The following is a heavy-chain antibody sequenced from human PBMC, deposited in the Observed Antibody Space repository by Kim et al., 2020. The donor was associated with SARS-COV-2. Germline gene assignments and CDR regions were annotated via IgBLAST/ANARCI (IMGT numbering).Heavy chain of an antibody. CDR2: INTNTGNP. CDR1: GYTFTSYA. J-gene: IGHJ6*02. CDR3: ARDRWEWLLLTMGSYYYGMDV. V-gene: IGHV7-4-1*02. Sequence: ASVKVSCKASGYTFTSYAMNWVRQAPGQGLEWMGWINTNTGNPTYAQGFTGRFVFSLDTSVSTAYLQISSLKAEDTAVYYCARDRWEWLLLTMGSYYYGMDVWGQGTTVTVSS. D-gene: IGHD3-22*01.